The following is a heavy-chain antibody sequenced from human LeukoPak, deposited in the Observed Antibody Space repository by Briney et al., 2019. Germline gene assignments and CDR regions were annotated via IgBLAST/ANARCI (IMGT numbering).Heavy chain of an antibody. CDR2: IIPIFGTA. D-gene: IGHD6-13*01. V-gene: IGHV1-69*13. J-gene: IGHJ6*03. Sequence: SVKVSCKASGGTFSSYAISWVRQAPGQGLEWMGGIIPIFGTANYAQKFQGRVTITADESTSTAYMELSSLRSEDTAVYYCATESSSRFPYYYYYMDVWGKGTTVTISS. CDR1: GGTFSSYA. CDR3: ATESSSRFPYYYYYMDV.